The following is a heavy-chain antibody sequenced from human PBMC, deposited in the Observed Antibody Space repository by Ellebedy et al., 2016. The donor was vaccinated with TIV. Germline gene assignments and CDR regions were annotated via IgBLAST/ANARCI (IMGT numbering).Heavy chain of an antibody. Sequence: ASVKVSXXTSGYTFTSYDINWVRQATGQGLECLGWMNPNSGNTGYAQKFQGRVTMTRNTSISTAYMELSSLRSEDTAVYYCARGGTLIAVAGTWRVYWGQGTLVTVSS. V-gene: IGHV1-8*01. D-gene: IGHD6-19*01. CDR3: ARGGTLIAVAGTWRVY. J-gene: IGHJ4*02. CDR2: MNPNSGNT. CDR1: GYTFTSYD.